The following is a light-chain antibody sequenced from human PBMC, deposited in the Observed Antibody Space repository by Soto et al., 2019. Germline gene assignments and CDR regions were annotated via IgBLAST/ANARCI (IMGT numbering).Light chain of an antibody. J-gene: IGLJ2*01. Sequence: QSALTQPASVSGSPGQSITISCTGTSSDVGGYNYVSWYQQHPGKAPKLMIYDVSNRPSGVSNRFSGSKSGNTASLTISVLQAEDEADYYCSSSTSSSTSVVFGGGTNLTVL. V-gene: IGLV2-14*03. CDR2: DVS. CDR1: SSDVGGYNY. CDR3: SSSTSSSTSVV.